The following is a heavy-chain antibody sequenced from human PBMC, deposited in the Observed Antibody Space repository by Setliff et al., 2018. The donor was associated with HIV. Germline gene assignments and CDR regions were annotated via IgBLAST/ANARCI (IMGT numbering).Heavy chain of an antibody. Sequence: ASVKVSCKASGYTFSSYFIHWVRQAPGQGLEWMGRINPNSGGTNYAQKFQGRVTITRDTSASTAYMELSSLRSEDMAVYYCARAGIWNYYFDSWGPGTLVTVSS. CDR1: GYTFSSYF. J-gene: IGHJ4*02. CDR3: ARAGIWNYYFDS. D-gene: IGHD1-7*01. V-gene: IGHV1-2*06. CDR2: INPNSGGT.